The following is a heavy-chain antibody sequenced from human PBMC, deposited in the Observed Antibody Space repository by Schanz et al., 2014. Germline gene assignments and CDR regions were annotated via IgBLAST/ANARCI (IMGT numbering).Heavy chain of an antibody. J-gene: IGHJ6*02. CDR3: ATEGPRGAPHPINYYYAMDS. CDR1: GFTFSSYA. V-gene: IGHV3-23*04. CDR2: ISGSGGDT. Sequence: DVQLVDSGGGLVQPGGSLRLSCAASGFTFSSYAMTWVRQAPGKGLEWVSTISGSGGDTYPADSVKGRFTISRDNSKNTVNLQMNRLRAEGTAVYYCATEGPRGAPHPINYYYAMDSWGQGTKVTV.